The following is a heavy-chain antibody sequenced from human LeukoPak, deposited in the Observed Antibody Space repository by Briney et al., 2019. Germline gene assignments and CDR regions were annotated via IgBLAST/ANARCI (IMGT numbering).Heavy chain of an antibody. Sequence: ASVKVSCKVSGYTLTELSMHWVRQAPGKGLEWMGGFDPEDGETIYAQKFQGRVTMTEDTSTDTAYMELSSLRSEDTAVYYCATEKFYSGSYRGGDAFDIWGRGTMVTVSS. V-gene: IGHV1-24*01. CDR3: ATEKFYSGSYRGGDAFDI. CDR1: GYTLTELS. D-gene: IGHD1-26*01. CDR2: FDPEDGET. J-gene: IGHJ3*02.